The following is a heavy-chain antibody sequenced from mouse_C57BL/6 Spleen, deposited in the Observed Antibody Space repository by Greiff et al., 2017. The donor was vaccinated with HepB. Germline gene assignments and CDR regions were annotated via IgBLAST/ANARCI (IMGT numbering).Heavy chain of an antibody. D-gene: IGHD2-3*01. Sequence: VQLQQPGTELVKPGASVKLSCKASGYTFTSYWMHWVKQRPGQGLEWIGNINPSNGGTNYNEKFKSKATLTVDKSSSTAYMQLSSLTSEDSAVYYCASGGGYYGGYFDVWGTGTTVTVSS. J-gene: IGHJ1*03. CDR2: INPSNGGT. CDR3: ASGGGYYGGYFDV. CDR1: GYTFTSYW. V-gene: IGHV1-53*01.